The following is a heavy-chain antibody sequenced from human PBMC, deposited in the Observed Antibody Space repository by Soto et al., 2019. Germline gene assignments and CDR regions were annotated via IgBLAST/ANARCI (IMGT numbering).Heavy chain of an antibody. D-gene: IGHD6-13*01. CDR3: ARDSIAAAGGDYYYYYYMDV. J-gene: IGHJ6*03. CDR2: ISSSSSYI. V-gene: IGHV3-21*01. CDR1: GFTFISYS. Sequence: EVQLVESGGGLVKPGGSLRLSCAASGFTFISYSMNWVRQAPGKGLEWVSSISSSSSYIYYADSVKGRFTISRDNAKNSLYLQMNSLRAEDTAVYYCARDSIAAAGGDYYYYYYMDVWGKGTTVTVSS.